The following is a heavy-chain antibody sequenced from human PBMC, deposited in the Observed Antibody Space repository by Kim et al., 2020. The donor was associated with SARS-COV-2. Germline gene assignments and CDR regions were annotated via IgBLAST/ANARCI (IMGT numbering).Heavy chain of an antibody. CDR2: IYYSGST. Sequence: SETLSLTCTVSGGSISSGGYYWSWIRQHPGKGLEWIGYIYYSGSTYYNPSLKSRVTISVDTSKNQFSLKLSSVTAADTAVYYCVYGDYGVGADYWGQGTLVTVSS. J-gene: IGHJ4*02. CDR3: VYGDYGVGADY. D-gene: IGHD4-17*01. CDR1: GGSISSGGYY. V-gene: IGHV4-31*03.